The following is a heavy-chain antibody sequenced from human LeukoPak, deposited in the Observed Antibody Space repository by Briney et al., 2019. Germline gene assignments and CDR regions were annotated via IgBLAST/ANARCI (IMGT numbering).Heavy chain of an antibody. J-gene: IGHJ3*02. CDR3: ARAGGNDYGDFDAFDI. V-gene: IGHV3-74*01. Sequence: GGSLRLSCAASGFTFSSYGMSWVRQAPGKGLVWVSRISNDGGNTSYADSVKGRFTISRDNAKNTLYLQMNSLRAEDTAVYYCARAGGNDYGDFDAFDIWGQGTMVTVSS. CDR1: GFTFSSYG. D-gene: IGHD4-17*01. CDR2: ISNDGGNT.